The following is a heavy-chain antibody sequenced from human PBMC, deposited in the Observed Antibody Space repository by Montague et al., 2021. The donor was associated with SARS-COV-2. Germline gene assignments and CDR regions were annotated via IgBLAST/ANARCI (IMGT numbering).Heavy chain of an antibody. V-gene: IGHV2-70*11. CDR3: ARLSGVAPRCYYEGMDL. CDR1: GFSLRTAGTC. D-gene: IGHD7-27*01. Sequence: PALVKPTQTLTLTCTFSGFSLRTAGTCVSWIRQPPGKAPQWLARIDWDGDKYYSRTLETRVSISTDTAKTQVVLTMTNVDPMDTATYYCARLSGVAPRCYYEGMDLGGRGTAVTVSS. CDR2: IDWDGDK. J-gene: IGHJ6*02.